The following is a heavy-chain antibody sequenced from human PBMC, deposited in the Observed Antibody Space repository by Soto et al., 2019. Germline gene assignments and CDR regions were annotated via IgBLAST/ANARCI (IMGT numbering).Heavy chain of an antibody. J-gene: IGHJ3*02. Sequence: ASVKVSCKTSGYTFTTYALHWVGQAPGHRLEWMGWINAGNGDTKYSQKFQGRVTIIRDTSASTAYMELSSLRSEDTAVYYCARVWEGLTVTRWDTFDMWGQGTMVTVSS. CDR1: GYTFTTYA. D-gene: IGHD4-17*01. V-gene: IGHV1-3*01. CDR2: INAGNGDT. CDR3: ARVWEGLTVTRWDTFDM.